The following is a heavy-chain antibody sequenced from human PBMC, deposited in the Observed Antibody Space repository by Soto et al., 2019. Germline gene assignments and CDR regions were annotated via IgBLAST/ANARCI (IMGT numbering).Heavy chain of an antibody. CDR2: IKSDGSGT. V-gene: IGHV3-74*03. CDR1: GFTFSSYW. Sequence: EVQLVESGGGLVQPGGSLRLSCAASGFTFSSYWMHWVRQAPGKGLVWASRIKSDGSGTTYADSVKGRFTISRDNAKNTLYLQMNSLRAEDTAVYYCARSISARLDPWGQGTLVTVSS. J-gene: IGHJ5*02. D-gene: IGHD6-6*01. CDR3: ARSISARLDP.